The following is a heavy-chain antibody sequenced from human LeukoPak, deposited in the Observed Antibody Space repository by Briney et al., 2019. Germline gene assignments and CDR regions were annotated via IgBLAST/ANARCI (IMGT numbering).Heavy chain of an antibody. Sequence: SETLSLTCAVYGGPFSGYFWSWIRQTPGKGLKWIGETDHSATTNYNPSLKSRVIISPDTSKSQFSLKVNSVTAADTAVYYCARAYKASPLHNAIDSWGQGTLVTVSS. CDR3: ARAYKASPLHNAIDS. CDR2: TDHSATT. J-gene: IGHJ4*02. D-gene: IGHD1-14*01. CDR1: GGPFSGYF. V-gene: IGHV4-34*01.